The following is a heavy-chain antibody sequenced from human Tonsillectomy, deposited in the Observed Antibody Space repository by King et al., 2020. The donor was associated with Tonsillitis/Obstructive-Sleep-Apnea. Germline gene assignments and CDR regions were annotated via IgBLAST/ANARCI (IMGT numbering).Heavy chain of an antibody. D-gene: IGHD3-10*01. CDR1: GFSLSTSGVG. J-gene: IGHJ6*03. Sequence: ITLKESGPTLVKPTQTLTLTCTFSGFSLSTSGVGVGWIRQPPGKALEWLALIYWDDDKRYSPSLKSRLTITKDTSKNQVVLTMTNMDPVDTATYYCTHNAGIWFGDPKNYYYYYMDVWGKGTTVTVSS. CDR2: IYWDDDK. CDR3: THNAGIWFGDPKNYYYYYMDV. V-gene: IGHV2-5*02.